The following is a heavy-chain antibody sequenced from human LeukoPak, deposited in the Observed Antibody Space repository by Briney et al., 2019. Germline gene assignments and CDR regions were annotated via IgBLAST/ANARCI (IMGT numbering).Heavy chain of an antibody. CDR1: GFTLSSSV. J-gene: IGHJ4*02. CDR3: ARVGVGTVTTWDY. Sequence: GGSLRLSCAASGFTLSSSVMTWVRQAPGKGLEWVSYISLSGTTIYYADSVKGRFTISRDNAKNSLYLQMNSLRAEDTAVYYCARVGVGTVTTWDYWGQGTLVTVSS. D-gene: IGHD4-17*01. V-gene: IGHV3-48*03. CDR2: ISLSGTTI.